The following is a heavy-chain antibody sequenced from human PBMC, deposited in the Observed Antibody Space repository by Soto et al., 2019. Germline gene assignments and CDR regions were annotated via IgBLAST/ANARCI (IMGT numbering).Heavy chain of an antibody. V-gene: IGHV3-23*01. Sequence: WGSLRLSCATSGLPFSNYAMSLVRQSPGGGLEWVSSMSVSSSTTYYADSVRGRFTISRDRSKNKLYLEMRSLRAEDTALYYCAKNQERERKRVMDFWVQGNXVTASS. CDR3: AKNQERERKRVMDF. J-gene: IGHJ4*02. D-gene: IGHD1-1*01. CDR1: GLPFSNYA. CDR2: MSVSSSTT.